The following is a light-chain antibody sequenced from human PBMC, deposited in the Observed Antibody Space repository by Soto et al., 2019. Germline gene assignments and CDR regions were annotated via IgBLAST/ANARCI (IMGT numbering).Light chain of an antibody. CDR1: SSDIGSYKY. V-gene: IGLV2-14*03. J-gene: IGLJ2*01. CDR2: DVS. Sequence: QSALAQPASVSGSPGQSITISCTGTSSDIGSYKYVSWYQQHPGKAPKLMIYDVSSRPSGISNRFSGSKSGNTASLTISGLQAEDEADYYCNSYTSSSADVLFGGGTKLTVL. CDR3: NSYTSSSADVL.